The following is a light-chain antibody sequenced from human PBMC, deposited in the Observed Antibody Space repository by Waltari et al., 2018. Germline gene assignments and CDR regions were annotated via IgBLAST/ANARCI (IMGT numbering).Light chain of an antibody. V-gene: IGLV1-51*01. CDR1: SSNIGNYY. CDR3: VTWDDSLSAHV. Sequence: QSVLTQPPSVSAAPGQKVTISCSGTSSNIGNYYVSWYQQLPGTAPKLLIHDNNQRPSGLPYRFSCAKSGASATLGITGRQTGDEADYYCVTWDDSLSAHVFGTGTKITVL. CDR2: DNN. J-gene: IGLJ1*01.